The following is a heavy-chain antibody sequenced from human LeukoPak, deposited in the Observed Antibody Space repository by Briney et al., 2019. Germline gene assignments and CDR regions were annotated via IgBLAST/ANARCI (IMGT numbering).Heavy chain of an antibody. CDR1: GFTFRNYW. CDR2: IKQDGSKK. V-gene: IGHV3-7*01. CDR3: ARDGGSAGSAYEFDY. D-gene: IGHD2-15*01. Sequence: GGSLRLSCAASGFTFRNYWMTWVRQAPGKGLEWVGNIKQDGSKKNYVDSVTGRFTISRDNAKNSLYLQMNSLRVEDTAVYYCARDGGSAGSAYEFDYWGQGTLVTVSS. J-gene: IGHJ4*02.